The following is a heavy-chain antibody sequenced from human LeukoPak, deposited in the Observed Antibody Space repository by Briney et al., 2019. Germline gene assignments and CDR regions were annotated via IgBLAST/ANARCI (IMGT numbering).Heavy chain of an antibody. D-gene: IGHD3-22*01. V-gene: IGHV1-18*01. CDR1: GYTFTSYG. CDR2: ISAYNGNT. CDR3: ARDRVPPYDSSGYYYSDCFDY. J-gene: IGHJ4*02. Sequence: ASVKVSCKASGYTFTSYGISWVRQAPGQGLEWMGWISAYNGNTNYAQKLQGRVTMTTDTSTSTAYMELRSLRSDDTAVYYCARDRVPPYDSSGYYYSDCFDYWGQGTLVTVSP.